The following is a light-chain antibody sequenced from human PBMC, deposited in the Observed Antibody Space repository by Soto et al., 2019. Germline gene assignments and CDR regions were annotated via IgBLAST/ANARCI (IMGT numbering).Light chain of an antibody. Sequence: EVVLTQSPSTLSVSPGERATLSCRASQTVGTNLAWYQQRPGQAPRLLIYGASTRATGIPARFSGSGSGSEFTLTISSLQSDDFAVYYCQQYNKWPLFTFGPGTRVDNK. CDR1: QTVGTN. CDR2: GAS. V-gene: IGKV3-15*01. CDR3: QQYNKWPLFT. J-gene: IGKJ3*01.